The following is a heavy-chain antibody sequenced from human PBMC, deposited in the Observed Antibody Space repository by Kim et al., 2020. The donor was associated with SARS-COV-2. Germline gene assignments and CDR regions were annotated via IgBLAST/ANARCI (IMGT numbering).Heavy chain of an antibody. CDR2: IYYSGST. D-gene: IGHD5-18*01. J-gene: IGHJ3*02. Sequence: SETLSLTCTVSGGSISSSSYYWGWIRQPPGKGLEWIGSIYYSGSTYYNSSLKSRVTISVDTSKNQFSRKLSTVTAADTAVYYCARQKADTARAPDAFDIWGEGTMGTDSS. V-gene: IGHV4-39*01. CDR1: GGSISSSSYY. CDR3: ARQKADTARAPDAFDI.